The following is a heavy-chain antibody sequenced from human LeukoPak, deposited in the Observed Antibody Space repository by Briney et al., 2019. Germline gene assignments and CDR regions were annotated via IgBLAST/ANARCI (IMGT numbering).Heavy chain of an antibody. CDR3: ARGPPFDY. CDR1: NGPINNYY. Sequence: PSETLSLTCTVSNGPINNYYWAWIRQPAGKGLEWIGRIYSSGGTNYNPSLESRVSMSVDMSQNHFSLKVKSVTAADTAMYYCARGPPFDYWGQGILVTVSS. CDR2: IYSSGGT. V-gene: IGHV4-4*07. J-gene: IGHJ4*02.